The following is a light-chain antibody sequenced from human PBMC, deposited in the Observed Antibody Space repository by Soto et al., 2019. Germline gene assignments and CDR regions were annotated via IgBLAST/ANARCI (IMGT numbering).Light chain of an antibody. J-gene: IGKJ2*01. CDR2: RAS. CDR1: QTVTNN. V-gene: IGKV3-15*01. CDR3: KQYNSGPYT. Sequence: EIVMTQSPATLSVSPGESATLSCRASQTVTNNLAWYQQKSGQAPRLLIYRASTRATAIPARFSGSGSGTEFTHTISSLQSEDVGVYYCKQYNSGPYTFGQGIKLEIK.